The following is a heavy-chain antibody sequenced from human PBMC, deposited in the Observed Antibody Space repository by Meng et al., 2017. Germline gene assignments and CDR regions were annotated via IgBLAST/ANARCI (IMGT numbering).Heavy chain of an antibody. CDR3: ARENVGLIRYFDWSREDESTAHYYYGMDV. J-gene: IGHJ6*02. Sequence: SETLSLTCTVSGGSMSSYYWSWMRQPPGKGLEWIGDIHYSGSTNYNPSLKSRVTISVDTSKNHFSLKLSSVTAADTAIYYCARENVGLIRYFDWSREDESTAHYYYGMDVWGQGTPVTVSS. CDR2: IHYSGST. D-gene: IGHD3-9*01. CDR1: GGSMSSYY. V-gene: IGHV4-59*01.